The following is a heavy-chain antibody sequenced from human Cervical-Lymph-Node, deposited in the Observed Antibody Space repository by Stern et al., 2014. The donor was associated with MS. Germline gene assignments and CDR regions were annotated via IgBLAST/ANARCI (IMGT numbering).Heavy chain of an antibody. CDR3: ARVFTLWFGELGSEAHYYFDY. Sequence: VQLVESGGGLVKPGGSLRLSCAASGFTFSDYYMIWIRQAPGKGLEWVSYLSNSGYAMYYADSVKGRFTISRDNAKNSLYLQMNSLRGEDTAVYYCARVFTLWFGELGSEAHYYFDYWGQGALVTVSS. J-gene: IGHJ4*02. D-gene: IGHD3-10*01. CDR1: GFTFSDYY. CDR2: LSNSGYAM. V-gene: IGHV3-11*01.